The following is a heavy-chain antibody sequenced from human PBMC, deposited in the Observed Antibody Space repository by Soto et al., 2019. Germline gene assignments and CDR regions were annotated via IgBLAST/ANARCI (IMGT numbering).Heavy chain of an antibody. V-gene: IGHV4-30-4*01. D-gene: IGHD5-12*01. Sequence: PSETLSLTCTVSGGSISRGDYYWSWIRQPPGKGLEWIGHIYYSGSTYYNPSIKSRVTISVDTSKNQFSLKLSSVTAADTAVYYCARETSGSSFDYWGQGTLVTVSS. CDR2: IYYSGST. CDR1: GGSISRGDYY. CDR3: ARETSGSSFDY. J-gene: IGHJ4*02.